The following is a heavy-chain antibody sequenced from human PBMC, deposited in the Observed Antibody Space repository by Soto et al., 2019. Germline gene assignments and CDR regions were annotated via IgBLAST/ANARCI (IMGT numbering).Heavy chain of an antibody. CDR1: GFTFGSNW. V-gene: IGHV3-7*03. Sequence: EVQLVESGGGLVQPGGSLRLSCAASGFTFGSNWMSWVRQAPGKGLEWVANIKRDGSEKYYVDSVKGRFTISRDNAKNTLYLQMNSLRADEKAVYYCASLEWESTGYADYWGQGTLVTVSS. D-gene: IGHD3-3*01. J-gene: IGHJ4*02. CDR3: ASLEWESTGYADY. CDR2: IKRDGSEK.